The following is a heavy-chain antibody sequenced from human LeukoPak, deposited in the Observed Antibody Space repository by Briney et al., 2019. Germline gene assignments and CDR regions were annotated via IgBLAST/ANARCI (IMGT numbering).Heavy chain of an antibody. CDR3: ARDPWGEGGY. CDR2: IKQDGSEK. D-gene: IGHD3-16*01. Sequence: TGGSLRLSCAASGFTFSIAWMTWVRQAPGKGLEWVANIKQDGSEKYYVDSVKGRFTISRDNAKNSLYLQMNSLRAEDTAVYYCARDPWGEGGYWGQGTLVTVSS. CDR1: GFTFSIAW. V-gene: IGHV3-7*05. J-gene: IGHJ4*02.